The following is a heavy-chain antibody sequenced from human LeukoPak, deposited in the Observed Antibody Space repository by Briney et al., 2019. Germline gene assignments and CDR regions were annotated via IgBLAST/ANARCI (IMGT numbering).Heavy chain of an antibody. CDR3: ARATPRHYGGPMGGNWFDP. D-gene: IGHD4-23*01. CDR1: GYTFTSYR. CDR2: ISAYNGNT. V-gene: IGHV1-18*01. Sequence: ASVKVSCRASGYTFTSYRISWVRQAPGQGLEWMGWISAYNGNTNYAQKLQGRVTMTTDTSTSPAYMELRSLRSDDTAVYYCARATPRHYGGPMGGNWFDPWGQGTLVTVSS. J-gene: IGHJ5*02.